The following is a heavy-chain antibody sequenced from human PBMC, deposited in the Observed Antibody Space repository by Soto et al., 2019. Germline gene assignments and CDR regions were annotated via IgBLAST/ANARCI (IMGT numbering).Heavy chain of an antibody. V-gene: IGHV1-69*13. Sequence: GASVKVSCKASGGTFSSYAISWVRQAPGQGLEWMGGIIPIFGIANYAQKFQGRVTITADESTSTAYVELSSLRSEDTAVYYCARDVGEMATQSDAFDIWGQGTMVT. CDR1: GGTFSSYA. CDR2: IIPIFGIA. CDR3: ARDVGEMATQSDAFDI. J-gene: IGHJ3*02. D-gene: IGHD5-12*01.